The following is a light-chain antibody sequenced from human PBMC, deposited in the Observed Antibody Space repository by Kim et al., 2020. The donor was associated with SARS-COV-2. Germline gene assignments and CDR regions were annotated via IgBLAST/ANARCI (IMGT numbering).Light chain of an antibody. V-gene: IGKV1-17*03. J-gene: IGKJ4*01. CDR3: LQYNSYPLS. Sequence: SASVGDRVTITCQASQDISNNLIWVQQKPGKVPKRRMYPASTLQSGVPSRFSGSGSGTEFTLTIISLQPEDFATYYCLQYNSYPLSFGGGTKLEI. CDR2: PAS. CDR1: QDISNN.